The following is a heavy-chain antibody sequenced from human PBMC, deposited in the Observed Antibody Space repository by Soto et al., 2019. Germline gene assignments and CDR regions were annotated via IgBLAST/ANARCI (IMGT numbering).Heavy chain of an antibody. J-gene: IGHJ5*02. CDR2: IHYSGTN. CDR1: GGSISSSDYY. CDR3: ARHSFQTVLVIIDATLNWFDP. V-gene: IGHV4-39*01. D-gene: IGHD2-15*01. Sequence: KAAETLCLTCTVSGGSISSSDYYWGWIRQPPGKGLEWIGSIHYSGTNYYTPSLKSRVTISVDTSKNQCSLRLSSATAADTAVYYCARHSFQTVLVIIDATLNWFDPWGQGTPVPVYS.